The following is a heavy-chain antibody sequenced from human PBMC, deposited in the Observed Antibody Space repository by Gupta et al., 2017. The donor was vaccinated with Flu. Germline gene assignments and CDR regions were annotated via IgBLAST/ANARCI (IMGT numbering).Heavy chain of an antibody. V-gene: IGHV1-3*01. CDR1: GYTFTNYA. J-gene: IGHJ4*02. Sequence: QVQLVQSGAEVKKPGASVKVSCKASGYTFTNYAMHWVRQAPGQRLEWMGWINAGDGNTKYLQNFQGRVTFTRDTSANTAYMELXSXTSEDTXVYDGVAVDYGDYWGQGTLVIVS. CDR3: VAVDYGDY. CDR2: INAGDGNT.